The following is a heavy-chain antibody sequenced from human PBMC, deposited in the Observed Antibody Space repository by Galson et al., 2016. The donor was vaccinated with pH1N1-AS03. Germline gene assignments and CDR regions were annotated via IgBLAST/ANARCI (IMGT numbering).Heavy chain of an antibody. Sequence: SLRLSCAASGFTFSNYAMNWVRQAPGKGLEWVSIISGSGDSTKYADSVKGRLTISRDNSKNTLYLQMNSLRAEDTAVYYCAKADCSSSSCYRCNYWGQGTRVTVSS. CDR3: AKADCSSSSCYRCNY. V-gene: IGHV3-23*01. CDR1: GFTFSNYA. J-gene: IGHJ4*02. CDR2: ISGSGDST. D-gene: IGHD2-2*01.